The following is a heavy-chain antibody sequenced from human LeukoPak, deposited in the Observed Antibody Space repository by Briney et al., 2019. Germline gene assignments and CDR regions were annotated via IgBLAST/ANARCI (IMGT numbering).Heavy chain of an antibody. D-gene: IGHD2-2*02. CDR2: IKQDGSEK. J-gene: IGHJ5*02. CDR1: GFTFSSYW. V-gene: IGHV3-7*01. Sequence: QPGGSLRLSCAASGFTFSSYWMSWVRQAPGKGLEWVANIKQDGSEKYYVDSVKGRFTISRDNAKNSLYLQMNSLRAEDTAVYYCARDRDQLLYGDWFDPWGQGTLVTVSS. CDR3: ARDRDQLLYGDWFDP.